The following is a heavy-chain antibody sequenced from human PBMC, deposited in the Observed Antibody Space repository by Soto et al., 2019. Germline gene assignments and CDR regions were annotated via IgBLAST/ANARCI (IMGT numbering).Heavy chain of an antibody. J-gene: IGHJ4*02. D-gene: IGHD3-22*01. CDR2: ISSSSSFI. V-gene: IGHV3-21*02. Sequence: EVQLVESGGGLVKPGGSLRLSCAASGFTFSLYAMIWVRQAPGKGLEWVSAISSSSSFIYYADSLKGRVTVSRDDAKESLFLQLDSLRAEDTATYYCVRARATDSLPDYWGQGTLVSVSS. CDR3: VRARATDSLPDY. CDR1: GFTFSLYA.